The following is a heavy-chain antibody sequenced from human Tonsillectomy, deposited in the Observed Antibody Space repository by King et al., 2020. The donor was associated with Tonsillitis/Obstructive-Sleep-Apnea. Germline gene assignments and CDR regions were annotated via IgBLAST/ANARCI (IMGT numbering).Heavy chain of an antibody. V-gene: IGHV3-13*01. CDR3: ARAAERYCSTTSCYMPYYMDV. CDR1: GFTFSSYD. CDR2: IDTAGDT. J-gene: IGHJ6*03. D-gene: IGHD2-2*02. Sequence: VQLVESGGGLVQPGGSLRLSCAASGFTFSSYDMHWVRHATGKGLDWVSAIDTAGDTYYSGSVKGRFTISRENAKNSLYLQMNSLRAGDTAVYYCARAAERYCSTTSCYMPYYMDVWGKGTTVTVSS.